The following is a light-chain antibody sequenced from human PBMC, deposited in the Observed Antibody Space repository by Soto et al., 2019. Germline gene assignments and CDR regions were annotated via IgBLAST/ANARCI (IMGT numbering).Light chain of an antibody. V-gene: IGKV3-20*01. CDR3: QQYGSLPLT. CDR1: QSVSSNY. J-gene: IGKJ4*01. CDR2: GAS. Sequence: EIVLTQSPGTLSLSPGERATLSCRASQSVSSNYLAWYQQKPGQAPRLLIYGASSRATGISDRFSGSGSGTDFTITISRLEPEDFTVYHCQQYGSLPLTFGGGTKVEIK.